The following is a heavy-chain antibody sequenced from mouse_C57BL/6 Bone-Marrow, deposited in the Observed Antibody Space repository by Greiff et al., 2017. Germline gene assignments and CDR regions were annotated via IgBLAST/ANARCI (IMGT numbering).Heavy chain of an antibody. J-gene: IGHJ1*03. CDR2: IYPGDGDT. D-gene: IGHD1-1*01. CDR1: GYAFSSYW. Sequence: QVQLQQSGAELVKPGASVKISCKASGYAFSSYWMNWVKQRPGKGLEWIGQIYPGDGDTNYTGKFKGKATLTADKSSSTAYMQLSSLTSEDSAVYFCARVNYYGSSYGYFDVWGTGTTVTVSS. V-gene: IGHV1-80*01. CDR3: ARVNYYGSSYGYFDV.